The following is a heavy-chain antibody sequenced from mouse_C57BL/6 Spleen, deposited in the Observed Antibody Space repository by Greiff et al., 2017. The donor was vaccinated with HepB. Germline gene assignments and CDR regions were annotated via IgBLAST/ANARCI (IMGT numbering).Heavy chain of an antibody. CDR1: GYTFTSYW. CDR2: NYPGSGST. J-gene: IGHJ2*01. D-gene: IGHD2-2*01. Sequence: QVQLQQPGAELVKPGASVKMSCKASGYTFTSYWITWVKQRPGQGPVWIGDNYPGSGSTNYNEKFKSKATLTVDTSSSTAYMQLSSVTSEDSVVYYCARNGYDDYWGQGTTLTVSS. CDR3: ARNGYDDY. V-gene: IGHV1-55*01.